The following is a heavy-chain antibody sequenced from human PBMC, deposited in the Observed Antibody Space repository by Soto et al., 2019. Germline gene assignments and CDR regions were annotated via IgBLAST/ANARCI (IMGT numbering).Heavy chain of an antibody. Sequence: PSETLSLTCTVSGGSITSSSYYWGWIRQPPGKGREWIGSIYYSGSTYYNPSLKSRVTISVDTSKNQFSLKLSSVAAADTAVYYCATQEVGGSYVYTFDPWGQGTLVTVSS. D-gene: IGHD1-26*01. CDR2: IYYSGST. J-gene: IGHJ5*02. V-gene: IGHV4-39*01. CDR1: GGSITSSSYY. CDR3: ATQEVGGSYVYTFDP.